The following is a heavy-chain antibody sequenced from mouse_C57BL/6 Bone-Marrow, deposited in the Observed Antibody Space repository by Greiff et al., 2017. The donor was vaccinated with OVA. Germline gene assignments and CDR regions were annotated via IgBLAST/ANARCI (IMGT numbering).Heavy chain of an antibody. CDR2: INPSSGYT. J-gene: IGHJ3*01. V-gene: IGHV1-4*01. D-gene: IGHD4-1*01. Sequence: QVQLQQSGAELARPGASVKMSCKASGYTFTSYTMHWVKQRPGQGLEWIGYINPSSGYTKYNQKFKDKATLTADKSSSTAYMQLSSLTSEDSAVYYCARKGTGTGFAYWGQGTLVTVSA. CDR1: GYTFTSYT. CDR3: ARKGTGTGFAY.